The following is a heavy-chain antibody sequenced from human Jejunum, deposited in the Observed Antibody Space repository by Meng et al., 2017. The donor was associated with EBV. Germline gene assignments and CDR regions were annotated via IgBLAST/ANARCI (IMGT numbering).Heavy chain of an antibody. CDR1: GFSLSTSGVG. V-gene: IGHV2-5*02. D-gene: IGHD5-24*01. J-gene: IGHJ4*02. CDR3: AHRGYNFAFDY. Sequence: HITLNESGPTLVKPTQTLTLTCTFSGFSLSTSGVGVAWFRKPPGKALEWLALTYWDADKRYNPSLRDRLSITKDTSKNQVVLTMTNMDPVDTATYFCAHRGYNFAFDYWGQGALVTVSS. CDR2: TYWDADK.